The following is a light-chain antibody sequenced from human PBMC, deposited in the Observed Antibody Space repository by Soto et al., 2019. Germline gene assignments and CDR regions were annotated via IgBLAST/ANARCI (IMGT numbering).Light chain of an antibody. V-gene: IGKV3-15*01. J-gene: IGKJ1*01. Sequence: EIVMTQSPATLSVSPGERATLSCRASQSVNSDLAWYQQRPGQAPRLLIYGASTRATGLPARFSGSGSGTEFTLTITSLQSEDFAVYYCHQYSNWPPGTFGQGTRVEVK. CDR2: GAS. CDR3: HQYSNWPPGT. CDR1: QSVNSD.